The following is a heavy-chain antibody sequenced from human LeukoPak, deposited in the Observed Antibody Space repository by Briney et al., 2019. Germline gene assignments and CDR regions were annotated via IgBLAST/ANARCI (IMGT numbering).Heavy chain of an antibody. CDR1: GDSISSSTYY. CDR3: ARGGGAAGNYYYGMDV. Sequence: TSSETLSLTCTVSGDSISSSTYYWGWIRQPPGKGLEWIGSIYYSGSTYYNPSLKSRVTISVDTSKNQFSLKLSSVTAADTAVYYCARGGGAAGNYYYGMDVWGQGTTVTVSS. V-gene: IGHV4-39*07. CDR2: IYYSGST. J-gene: IGHJ6*02. D-gene: IGHD6-25*01.